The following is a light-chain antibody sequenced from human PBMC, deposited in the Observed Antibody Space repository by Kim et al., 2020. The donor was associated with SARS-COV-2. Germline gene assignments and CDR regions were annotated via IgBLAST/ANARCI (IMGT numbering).Light chain of an antibody. J-gene: IGKJ3*01. CDR3: QQSYITPFT. V-gene: IGKV1-39*01. CDR1: QSISSH. CDR2: AAS. Sequence: DIQMTQSPSSLSASVGDRVTITCRTTQSISSHLNWYQQKPGRAPKHLISAASTLQGGVPSRFSGCGSETDFTLTISSLQPEDFATYFCQQSYITPFTFGPGSKVDIK.